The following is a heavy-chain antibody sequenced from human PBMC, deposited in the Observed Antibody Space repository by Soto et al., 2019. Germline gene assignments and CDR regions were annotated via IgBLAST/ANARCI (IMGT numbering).Heavy chain of an antibody. CDR1: GGSISSYY. Sequence: QVQLQESGPGLVKPSETLSLTCTVSGGSISSYYWSWIRQPAGKGLEWIGRIYSSGSTNYNDSLKSRITMSVDTAKKELSLVMTAVTAADTAVYYCARWATGGSSDGMDVWGQGATVTVSS. CDR3: ARWATGGSSDGMDV. V-gene: IGHV4-4*07. J-gene: IGHJ6*02. D-gene: IGHD2-8*02. CDR2: IYSSGST.